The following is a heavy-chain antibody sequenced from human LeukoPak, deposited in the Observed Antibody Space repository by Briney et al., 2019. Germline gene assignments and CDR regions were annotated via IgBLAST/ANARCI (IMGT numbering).Heavy chain of an antibody. J-gene: IGHJ3*02. V-gene: IGHV1-46*01. Sequence: ASVTVSYKASGYTFTSYYMHWVRQAPGQGLEWMGIINPSGGSTSYAQKFQGRVTMTRDTSTSTVYMELSSLRSEDTAVYYCAREPHIVVVPAAMNAFDIWGQGTMVTVSS. CDR2: INPSGGST. CDR3: AREPHIVVVPAAMNAFDI. CDR1: GYTFTSYY. D-gene: IGHD2-2*01.